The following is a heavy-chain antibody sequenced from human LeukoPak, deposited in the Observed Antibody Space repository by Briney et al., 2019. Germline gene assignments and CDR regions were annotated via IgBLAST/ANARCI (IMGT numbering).Heavy chain of an antibody. CDR1: GYSISSGYY. CDR2: IYYSGTT. Sequence: SSETLSLTCAVSGYSISSGYYWGWLRQPPGKGLEWIGSIYYSGTTYYNPSLKSRVNISVDTSKNQFSLKLSSVTAADTAIYYCARPSSGHYKVFDYWGQGTLVTVSS. D-gene: IGHD3-22*01. CDR3: ARPSSGHYKVFDY. V-gene: IGHV4-38-2*01. J-gene: IGHJ4*02.